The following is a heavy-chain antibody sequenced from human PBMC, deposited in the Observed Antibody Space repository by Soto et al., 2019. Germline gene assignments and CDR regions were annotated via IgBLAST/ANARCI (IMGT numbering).Heavy chain of an antibody. Sequence: SGPTLVNPTQTLTLTCTFSGFSLSTRAVGVGWIRQPPGKALEWLALIYWNDDKRYSPSLNNRLTITKDTSKNHVVLTMSNMDPVDTATYYCAHRHDLRSFDIWGQGTMVTVSS. V-gene: IGHV2-5*01. D-gene: IGHD3-16*01. CDR3: AHRHDLRSFDI. CDR1: GFSLSTRAVG. CDR2: IYWNDDK. J-gene: IGHJ3*02.